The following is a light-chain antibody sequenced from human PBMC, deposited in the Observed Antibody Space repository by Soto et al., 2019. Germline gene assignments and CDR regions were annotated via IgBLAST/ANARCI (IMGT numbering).Light chain of an antibody. J-gene: IGKJ1*01. Sequence: DIQMTQSPSTLSGSVGDRVTITCRARQTISSWLAWYQQKPGKAPKLLIYKASTLKSGVPSRFSGSGSGTECTLTISSLQPDDFAPYYCQHYNSYSEAFGPGTKVELK. CDR2: KAS. CDR1: QTISSW. V-gene: IGKV1-5*03. CDR3: QHYNSYSEA.